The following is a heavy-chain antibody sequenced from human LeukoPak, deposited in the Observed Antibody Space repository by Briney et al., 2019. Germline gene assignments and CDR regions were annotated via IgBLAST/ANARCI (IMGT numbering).Heavy chain of an antibody. CDR3: ARLVVAPTLYYYYYYMDV. D-gene: IGHD2-15*01. V-gene: IGHV3-30*04. J-gene: IGHJ6*03. Sequence: GGSLRLSCAASGFTFSSYAMHWVRQAPGKGLEWVAVISYDGSNKYYADSVKGRFTISRDNAKNSLYLQMNSLRAEDTAVYYCARLVVAPTLYYYYYYMDVWGKGTTVTVSS. CDR2: ISYDGSNK. CDR1: GFTFSSYA.